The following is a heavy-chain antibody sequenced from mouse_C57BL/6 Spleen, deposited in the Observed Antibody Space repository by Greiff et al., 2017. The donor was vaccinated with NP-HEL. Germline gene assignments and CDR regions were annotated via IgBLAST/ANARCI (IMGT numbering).Heavy chain of an antibody. V-gene: IGHV1-55*01. Sequence: QVQLKESGAELVKPGASVKMSCKASGYTFTSYWITWVKQRPGQGLEWIGDIYPGSGSTNYNEKFKSKATLTVDTSSSTAYMQLSSLTSEDSAVYYCAAYYSNYGRFAYWGQGTLVTVSA. CDR3: AAYYSNYGRFAY. D-gene: IGHD2-5*01. CDR1: GYTFTSYW. J-gene: IGHJ3*01. CDR2: IYPGSGST.